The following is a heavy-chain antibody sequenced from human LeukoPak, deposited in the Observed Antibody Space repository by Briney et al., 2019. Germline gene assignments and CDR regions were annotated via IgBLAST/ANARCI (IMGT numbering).Heavy chain of an antibody. CDR1: GFTFSSYA. Sequence: GRSLRLSCAASGFTFSSYAMHWVRQAPGKGLEWVAVISYDGSNKYYADSVKGRFTISRDNSKNTLYLQMNSLRAEDTAVYYCARDRRSSTSCYDYWGQGTLVTVSS. D-gene: IGHD2-2*01. CDR2: ISYDGSNK. V-gene: IGHV3-30-3*01. CDR3: ARDRRSSTSCYDY. J-gene: IGHJ4*02.